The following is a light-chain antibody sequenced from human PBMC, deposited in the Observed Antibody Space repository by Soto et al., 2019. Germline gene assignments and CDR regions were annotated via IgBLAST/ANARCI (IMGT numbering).Light chain of an antibody. Sequence: EIQMNQSSYSLSASVGDRGTITCRESQSISIYLNWYQLKPGKAPNLLMYGASYLKSGVPTRFSGSGSGTDFTLTISRLQPEEFAIYYCQQTYTAPEITFGQGTRLEIK. V-gene: IGKV1-39*01. J-gene: IGKJ5*01. CDR3: QQTYTAPEIT. CDR2: GAS. CDR1: QSISIY.